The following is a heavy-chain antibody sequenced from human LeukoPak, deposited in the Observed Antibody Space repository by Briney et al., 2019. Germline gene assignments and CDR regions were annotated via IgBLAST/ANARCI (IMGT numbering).Heavy chain of an antibody. CDR3: AREEYSGYDWKGYYMDV. CDR2: IIGGAGGT. D-gene: IGHD5-12*01. V-gene: IGHV3-23*01. CDR1: GFSFSSHG. J-gene: IGHJ6*03. Sequence: GGSLRLSCAASGFSFSSHGMSWVRQAPGKGLEWVSGIIGGAGGTYYADSVKGRFTISRDNAKNSLYLQMNSLRAEDTAVYYCAREEYSGYDWKGYYMDVWGKGTTVTISS.